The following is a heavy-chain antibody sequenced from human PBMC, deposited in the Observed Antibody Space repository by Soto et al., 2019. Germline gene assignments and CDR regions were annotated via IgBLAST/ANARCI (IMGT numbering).Heavy chain of an antibody. CDR3: ARARVGYFDY. Sequence: WGALLLSCASSVFTFSIYAMSWVRQAPGKGLEWVSTISTSSGSIYYADSVRGQFAISIDNSNNTLDLQMNSLRAEDTCVYYCARARVGYFDYWGQGALVTVSS. V-gene: IGHV3-23*01. D-gene: IGHD1-26*01. CDR2: ISTSSGSI. CDR1: VFTFSIYA. J-gene: IGHJ4*02.